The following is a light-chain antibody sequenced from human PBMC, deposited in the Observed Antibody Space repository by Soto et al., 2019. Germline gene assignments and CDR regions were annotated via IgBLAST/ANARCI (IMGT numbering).Light chain of an antibody. CDR1: QSVSNNY. J-gene: IGKJ1*01. CDR3: HKRQSWPRT. V-gene: IGKV3-20*01. CDR2: GAS. Sequence: EIVFTQSPGTLSLSPGERATLSCMASQSVSNNYLAWYQQKPGQAPRLLIYGASNRATGIPDRFSAGGSGTDFTLTIRDVQPEDFALYYCHKRQSWPRTFGQGTTGDIK.